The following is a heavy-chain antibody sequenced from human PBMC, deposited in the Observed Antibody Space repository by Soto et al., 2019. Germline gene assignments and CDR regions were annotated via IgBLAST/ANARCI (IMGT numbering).Heavy chain of an antibody. J-gene: IGHJ6*02. V-gene: IGHV3-30*18. Sequence: LRLSCAASGFTFSSYCMHWVRQAPGKGLEWVAVISYDGSNKYYADSVKGRFTISRDNSKNTLYLQMNSLRAEDAAVYYCAKGGSEQWLGYYYHYGMDVWGQGTTVTVSS. CDR3: AKGGSEQWLGYYYHYGMDV. D-gene: IGHD6-19*01. CDR1: GFTFSSYC. CDR2: ISYDGSNK.